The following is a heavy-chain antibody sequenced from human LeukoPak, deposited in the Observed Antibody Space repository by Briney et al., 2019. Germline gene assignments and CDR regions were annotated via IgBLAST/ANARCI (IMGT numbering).Heavy chain of an antibody. V-gene: IGHV3-48*01. Sequence: GRSLRLSCAASGFTFSSYGMHWVRQAPGKGLEWVAHIRSDTKTIVYADSVKGRFIISRDNAKNSLSLQMNSLRVEDTAVYYCARDQNWVFDYWGQGTLVTVSS. CDR3: ARDQNWVFDY. CDR1: GFTFSSYG. J-gene: IGHJ4*02. D-gene: IGHD7-27*01. CDR2: IRSDTKTI.